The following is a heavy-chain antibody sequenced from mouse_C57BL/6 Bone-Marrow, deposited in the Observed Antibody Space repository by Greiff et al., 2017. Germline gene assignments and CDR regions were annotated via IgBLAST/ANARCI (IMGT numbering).Heavy chain of an antibody. CDR3: ARMVLQRGRDY. J-gene: IGHJ2*01. D-gene: IGHD1-1*01. CDR2: INPSSGYT. CDR1: GYTFTSYT. V-gene: IGHV1-4*01. Sequence: VQLQESGAELARPGASVKMSCKASGYTFTSYTMHWVKQRPGQGLEWIGYINPSSGYTKYNQKFKDKATLTADKSSSTAYMQLSSLTSEDSAVYYCARMVLQRGRDYWGQGTTLTVSS.